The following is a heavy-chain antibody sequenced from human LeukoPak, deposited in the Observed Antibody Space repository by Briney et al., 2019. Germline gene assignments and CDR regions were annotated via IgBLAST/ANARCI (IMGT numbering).Heavy chain of an antibody. V-gene: IGHV4-4*07. D-gene: IGHD3-3*01. CDR1: GGSISSYY. J-gene: IGHJ4*02. Sequence: SETLSLTCTVSGGSISSYYWSWIRQPAGKGLEWIGRIYTSGSTNYNPSLKSRVTMSVDTSKNQFSLKLSSVTAADTAVYYCAREGEVANYDFWSSYMLFDYWGQGTLVTVSS. CDR3: AREGEVANYDFWSSYMLFDY. CDR2: IYTSGST.